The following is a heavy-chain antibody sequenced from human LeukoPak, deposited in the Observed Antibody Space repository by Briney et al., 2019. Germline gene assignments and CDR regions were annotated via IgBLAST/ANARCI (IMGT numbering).Heavy chain of an antibody. V-gene: IGHV3-21*01. D-gene: IGHD6-13*01. CDR2: ISSSSSYI. Sequence: PGGSLRLSCAASGFTFSSYSMNWVRQAPGKGLEWVSSISSSSSYIYYADSVKGRFTISRDNAKNSLYLQMNSLRAEDTAVYYCARDLTSLWYSSSWSDNWFDPWGQGTLVTVSS. CDR1: GFTFSSYS. J-gene: IGHJ5*02. CDR3: ARDLTSLWYSSSWSDNWFDP.